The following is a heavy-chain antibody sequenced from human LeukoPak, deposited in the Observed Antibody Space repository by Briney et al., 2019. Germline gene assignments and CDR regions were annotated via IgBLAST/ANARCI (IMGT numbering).Heavy chain of an antibody. V-gene: IGHV4-34*01. D-gene: IGHD3-16*02. Sequence: SETLSLTCAVYGGSFSGYYWSWIRQPPGKGLEWIGEINHSGSTNYNPSLKSRVTISVDTSKNQFSLKLSSVTAADTAVYYYARGGYDYIWGSYRHRNHYFDYWGQGTLVTVSS. CDR2: INHSGST. J-gene: IGHJ4*02. CDR3: ARGGYDYIWGSYRHRNHYFDY. CDR1: GGSFSGYY.